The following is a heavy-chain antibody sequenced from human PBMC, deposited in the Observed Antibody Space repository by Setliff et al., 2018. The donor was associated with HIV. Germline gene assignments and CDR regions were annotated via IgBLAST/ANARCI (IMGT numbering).Heavy chain of an antibody. Sequence: ASVKVSCKASGYTFTSYYMHWVRQAPGQGLEWMGIINPSGGSTSYAQKLQGRVTMTRDTSTSTVYMELSSLRSEDTAVYYCARDPFKLEPRSYYYYYYMDVWGKGTTVTVSS. J-gene: IGHJ6*03. CDR2: INPSGGST. V-gene: IGHV1-46*01. CDR3: ARDPFKLEPRSYYYYYYMDV. D-gene: IGHD1-1*01. CDR1: GYTFTSYY.